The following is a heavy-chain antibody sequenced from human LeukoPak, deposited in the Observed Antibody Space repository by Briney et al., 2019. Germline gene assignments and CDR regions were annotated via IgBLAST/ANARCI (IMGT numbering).Heavy chain of an antibody. D-gene: IGHD3-16*01. CDR3: ARERPRNGGLFDY. CDR2: IYYSGST. CDR1: GGSISSSSYY. V-gene: IGHV4-39*02. J-gene: IGHJ4*01. Sequence: PPETPCLTCTVSGGSISSSSYYWGWIRQPPGKGLEWIGSIYYSGSTYYNPSLKSRVTISVDTSKNQFSLKLSSVTAADTAVYYCARERPRNGGLFDYWGPGILSSVSS.